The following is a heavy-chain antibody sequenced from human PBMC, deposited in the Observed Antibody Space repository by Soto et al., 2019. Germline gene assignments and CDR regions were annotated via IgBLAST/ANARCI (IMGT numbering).Heavy chain of an antibody. CDR3: ARQRGSVYSYGPGIVGATLGFDY. CDR2: INTNTGNP. V-gene: IGHV7-4-1*01. D-gene: IGHD1-26*01. J-gene: IGHJ4*01. CDR1: GYTFTRYA. Sequence: GASVKVCCKASGYTFTRYAMNWVRQAPGQGLEWMGWINTNTGNPTYAQGFTGRFVFSLDTSVSTAYLQICSLKAEDTAVYYCARQRGSVYSYGPGIVGATLGFDYWG.